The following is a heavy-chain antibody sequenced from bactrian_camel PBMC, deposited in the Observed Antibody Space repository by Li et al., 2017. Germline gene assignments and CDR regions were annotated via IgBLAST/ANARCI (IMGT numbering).Heavy chain of an antibody. D-gene: IGHD5*01. J-gene: IGHJ4*01. V-gene: IGHV3S40*01. CDR3: ATDCGTGY. CDR2: INVYGGST. CDR1: GVTFSSRD. Sequence: VQLVESGGGLVQPGVSLRLSCVTSGVTFSSRDMSWVRQVPGKGLEWVSLINVYGGSTNSADSVKGRFTISRDNAKNTVYLQMSSLKSEDTALYYCATDCGTGYWGQGTQVTVS.